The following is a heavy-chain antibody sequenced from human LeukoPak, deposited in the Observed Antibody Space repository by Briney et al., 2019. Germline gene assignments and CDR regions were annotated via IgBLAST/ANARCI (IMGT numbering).Heavy chain of an antibody. CDR3: TTGNWGPY. Sequence: GGSLRLSCAASGFIFSNAWMTWVRQAPGKGLEWVGRIKIKTAGGTTDYAAPVKGRFTISRDDSKNTLYLQMNSLKTEDTAVYYCTTGNWGPYWGQGTLVTVSS. CDR1: GFIFSNAW. D-gene: IGHD7-27*01. CDR2: IKIKTAGGTT. V-gene: IGHV3-15*01. J-gene: IGHJ4*02.